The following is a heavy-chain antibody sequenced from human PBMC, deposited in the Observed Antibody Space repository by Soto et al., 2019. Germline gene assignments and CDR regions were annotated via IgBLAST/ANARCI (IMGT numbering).Heavy chain of an antibody. J-gene: IGHJ4*02. CDR2: INAGNGNT. CDR3: GRNLPGYGPFGY. CDR1: GYTFTSYA. Sequence: QVQLVQSGAEVKKPGASVKVSCKASGYTFTSYAMHWVRQAPGQRLEWMGWINAGNGNTKYSQKVQGRVTITRDTSGGTAYKELSRHGSEETAVYFCGRNLPGYGPFGYWGQGTLVTVSS. D-gene: IGHD4-17*01. V-gene: IGHV1-3*01.